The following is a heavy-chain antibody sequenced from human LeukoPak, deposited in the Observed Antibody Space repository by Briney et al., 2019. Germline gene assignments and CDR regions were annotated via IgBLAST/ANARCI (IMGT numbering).Heavy chain of an antibody. V-gene: IGHV1-2*06. CDR2: INPNSGGT. CDR3: AGGGTYSGSYYGGVGY. CDR1: GYTFTGYY. D-gene: IGHD1-26*01. J-gene: IGHJ4*02. Sequence: GASVKVSCKASGYTFTGYYMHWVRQAPGQGLEWMGRINPNSGGTNYAQKFQGRVTMTRDTSISTAYMELSRLRSDDTAVYYCAGGGTYSGSYYGGVGYWGQGTLVTVSS.